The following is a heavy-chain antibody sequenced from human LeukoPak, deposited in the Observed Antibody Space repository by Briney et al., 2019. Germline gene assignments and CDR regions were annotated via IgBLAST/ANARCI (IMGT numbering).Heavy chain of an antibody. D-gene: IGHD2-2*01. CDR3: ARGNAPLPFDY. CDR2: ISIDGRYT. Sequence: KPGGSLRLSCAASAFPLRAYSMHWVRQAPGKGLEWVSSISIDGRYTYYADSVKGRFTISSDNAKNSLYLQMNSLRAEDTAVYYCARGNAPLPFDYWGQGTLVTVSS. J-gene: IGHJ4*02. CDR1: AFPLRAYS. V-gene: IGHV3-21*01.